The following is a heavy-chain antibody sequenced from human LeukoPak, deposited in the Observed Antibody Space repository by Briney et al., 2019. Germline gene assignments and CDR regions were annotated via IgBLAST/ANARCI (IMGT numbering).Heavy chain of an antibody. CDR3: ARDRWRTIAVAGPDGY. CDR1: GFTFSSYG. D-gene: IGHD6-19*01. CDR2: IWYDGSNK. Sequence: QTGGSLRLSCAASGFTFSSYGMHWVRQAPGKGLEWVAVIWYDGSNKYYADSVKGRFTISRDNSKNTLYLQMNSLRAEDTAVYYCARDRWRTIAVAGPDGYWGQGTLVTVSS. J-gene: IGHJ4*02. V-gene: IGHV3-33*01.